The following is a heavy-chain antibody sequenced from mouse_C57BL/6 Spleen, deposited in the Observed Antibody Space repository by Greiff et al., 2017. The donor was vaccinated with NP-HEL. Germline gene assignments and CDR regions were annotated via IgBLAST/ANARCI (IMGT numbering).Heavy chain of an antibody. CDR2: IHPNSGST. CDR1: GYTFTSYW. J-gene: IGHJ4*01. D-gene: IGHD2-1*01. CDR3: ARVIYYGNYFAMDY. Sequence: VKLQQPGAELVKPGASVKLSCKASGYTFTSYWMHWVKQRPGQGLEWIGMIHPNSGSTNYNEKFKSKATLTVDKSSSTAYMQLSSLTSEDSAVYYCARVIYYGNYFAMDYWGQGTSVTVSS. V-gene: IGHV1-64*01.